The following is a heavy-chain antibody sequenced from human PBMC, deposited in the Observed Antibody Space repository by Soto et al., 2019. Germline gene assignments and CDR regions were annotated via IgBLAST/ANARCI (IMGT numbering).Heavy chain of an antibody. Sequence: QVQLVQSGAEVKKPGASVKVSCKASGYTFTGYYMHWVRQAPGQGLEWMGWINPNSGGTNNAQKFQGRVTMTRDTSISTAYMELSRLRSDDTAVYYCARAEQQLGTLDYWGQGTLVTVSS. D-gene: IGHD6-13*01. J-gene: IGHJ4*02. CDR1: GYTFTGYY. V-gene: IGHV1-2*02. CDR3: ARAEQQLGTLDY. CDR2: INPNSGGT.